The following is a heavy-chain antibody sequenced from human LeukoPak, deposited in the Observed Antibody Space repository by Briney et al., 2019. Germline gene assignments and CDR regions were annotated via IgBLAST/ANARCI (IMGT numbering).Heavy chain of an antibody. Sequence: PSETLSLTCTVSGGSISSSSYYWCWIRHPPGKGLEWIGSINYSGSTYYNPSLKSRVTISVDTSKNQFSLKLSSVTAADTAVYYCARLGAATGVDYWGQGTLVTVSS. J-gene: IGHJ4*02. V-gene: IGHV4-39*01. CDR2: INYSGST. CDR1: GGSISSSSYY. CDR3: ARLGAATGVDY. D-gene: IGHD6-13*01.